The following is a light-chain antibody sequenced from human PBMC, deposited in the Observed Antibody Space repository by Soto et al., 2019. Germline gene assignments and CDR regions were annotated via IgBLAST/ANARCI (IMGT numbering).Light chain of an antibody. V-gene: IGKV1-9*01. Sequence: DIQLTQSPSFLSASVGDRVTITCRASQGISSYLAWYQQKPGKAPKLLIYAASTLQSGVPSRFSGSGSGTEFTLTISSLQPEDFANYYCQQRNSYPWTFGQGTKGEIK. CDR2: AAS. CDR1: QGISSY. CDR3: QQRNSYPWT. J-gene: IGKJ1*01.